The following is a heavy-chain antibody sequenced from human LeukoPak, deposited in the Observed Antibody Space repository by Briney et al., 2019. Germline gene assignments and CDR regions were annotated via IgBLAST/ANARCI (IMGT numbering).Heavy chain of an antibody. CDR3: ARGRPHGNDY. V-gene: IGHV3-74*01. J-gene: IGHJ4*02. CDR1: GFTFSSYW. D-gene: IGHD4-23*01. CDR2: IASDGSST. Sequence: AGGSLRLSCAASGFTFSSYWMNWVRQAPGKGLVWVSRIASDGSSTTYADSVKGRFSISRDNAKNTLYLQMNSLRVEDTAMYYCARGRPHGNDYWGQGTLVTVSS.